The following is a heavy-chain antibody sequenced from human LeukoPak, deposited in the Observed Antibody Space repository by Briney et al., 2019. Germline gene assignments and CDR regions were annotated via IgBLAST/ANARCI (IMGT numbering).Heavy chain of an antibody. CDR3: AREVRDGYNSGYFDY. V-gene: IGHV3-53*01. J-gene: IGHJ4*02. D-gene: IGHD5-24*01. Sequence: PGGSLRLSCAASGFTVSSNYMSWVRQAPGEGLEWVSVIYSGGSTYYADSVKGRFTISRDNPKNTLYLQMNSLRAEDTAVYYCAREVRDGYNSGYFDYWGQGTLVTVSS. CDR1: GFTVSSNY. CDR2: IYSGGST.